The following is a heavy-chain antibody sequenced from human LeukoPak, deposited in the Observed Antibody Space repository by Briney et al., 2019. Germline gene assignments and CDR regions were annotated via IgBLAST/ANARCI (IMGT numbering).Heavy chain of an antibody. D-gene: IGHD5-18*01. V-gene: IGHV1-69*06. J-gene: IGHJ4*02. Sequence: SVKVSCKASGGTFSSYAISWVRQAPGQGREWMGGIIPIFGTANYAQKFQGRVTITAEKSTSTAYMELRSLRSEDTAVYYCARVVDTAMVHYFDYWGQETLATVSS. CDR3: ARVVDTAMVHYFDY. CDR2: IIPIFGTA. CDR1: GGTFSSYA.